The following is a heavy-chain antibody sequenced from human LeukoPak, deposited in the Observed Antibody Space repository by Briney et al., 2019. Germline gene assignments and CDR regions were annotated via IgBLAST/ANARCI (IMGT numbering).Heavy chain of an antibody. Sequence: SETLSLTCTVSGGSISSYYWSWIRQPPGKGLEWIGYIYYSGSTNYNPSLKSRVTISVDTSKNQFSLKLSSVTAADTAVYYCAKARNYYYYMDVWGKGTTVTVSS. D-gene: IGHD6-6*01. CDR3: AKARNYYYYMDV. V-gene: IGHV4-59*01. CDR2: IYYSGST. J-gene: IGHJ6*03. CDR1: GGSISSYY.